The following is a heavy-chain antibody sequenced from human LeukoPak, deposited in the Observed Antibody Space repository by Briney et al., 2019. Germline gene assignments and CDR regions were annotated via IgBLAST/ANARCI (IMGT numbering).Heavy chain of an antibody. Sequence: PSETLSLTCAVSGGSISSSNWWSWVRQPPGKGLEWIGEIYHSGSTNYNPSLKSRVTISVDKSKNQFSLKLSSVTAADTAVYYCAGRYSSGWVTLKYWGQGTLVTVSS. CDR1: GGSISSSNW. CDR2: IYHSGST. D-gene: IGHD6-19*01. CDR3: AGRYSSGWVTLKY. V-gene: IGHV4-4*02. J-gene: IGHJ4*02.